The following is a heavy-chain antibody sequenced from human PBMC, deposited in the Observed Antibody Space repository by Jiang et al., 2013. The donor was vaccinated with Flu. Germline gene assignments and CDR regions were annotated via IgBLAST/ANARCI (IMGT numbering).Heavy chain of an antibody. CDR2: IYPGDSDT. D-gene: IGHD2-2*01. CDR3: ARQEKYCSSTSCYAGWFDP. Sequence: GAEVKKPGESLKISCKGSGYIFANYWIDWVRQMPGKGLEWMGSIYPGDSDTRYSPSFQGQVTISADKSISTAYLQWSSLKASDTAMYYCARQEKYCSSTSCYAGWFDPWGQGTLVTVSS. V-gene: IGHV5-51*01. CDR1: GYIFANYW. J-gene: IGHJ5*02.